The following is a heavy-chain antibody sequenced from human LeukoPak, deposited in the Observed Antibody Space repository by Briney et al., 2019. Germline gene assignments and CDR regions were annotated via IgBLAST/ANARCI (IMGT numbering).Heavy chain of an antibody. CDR2: IYTSGST. CDR3: ARDRVKYCSSTSCYGVRYYYYMDV. V-gene: IGHV4-61*02. J-gene: IGHJ6*03. Sequence: SETLSLTCTVSGGSISSGSYYWSWIRQPAGKGLEWIGRIYTSGSTNYNPSLKSRVTISVDTSKNQFSLKLSSVTAADTAVYYCARDRVKYCSSTSCYGVRYYYYMDVWGKGTTVTISS. D-gene: IGHD2-2*01. CDR1: GGSISSGSYY.